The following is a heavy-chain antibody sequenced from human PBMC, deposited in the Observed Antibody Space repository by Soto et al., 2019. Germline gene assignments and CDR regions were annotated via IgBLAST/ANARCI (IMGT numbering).Heavy chain of an antibody. Sequence: EVQLLESGGGLVQPGGSLRLSCAASGFTFSSYAMSWVRQAPGKGLESVSAISGSGGSTYYADSVKGRFTISRDNSKNTLYLQMNSLRAEDTAVYYCAKIVTYYYGSGSPIDYWGQGTLVTVSS. V-gene: IGHV3-23*01. D-gene: IGHD3-10*01. CDR3: AKIVTYYYGSGSPIDY. CDR1: GFTFSSYA. CDR2: ISGSGGST. J-gene: IGHJ4*02.